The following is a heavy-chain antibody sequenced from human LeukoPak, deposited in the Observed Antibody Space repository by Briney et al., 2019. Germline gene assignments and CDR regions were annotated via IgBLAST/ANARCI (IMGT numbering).Heavy chain of an antibody. CDR1: GGPFSGYY. J-gene: IGHJ3*02. D-gene: IGHD1-14*01. Sequence: SSETLSLTCAVYGGPFSGYYWSWIRQPPGKGLEWIGEINHSGSTNYNPSLKSRVTISVDTSKNQFSLKLSSVTAADTAVYYCARIGTGLLNNAFVIWGQGTMVTVSS. CDR2: INHSGST. V-gene: IGHV4-34*01. CDR3: ARIGTGLLNNAFVI.